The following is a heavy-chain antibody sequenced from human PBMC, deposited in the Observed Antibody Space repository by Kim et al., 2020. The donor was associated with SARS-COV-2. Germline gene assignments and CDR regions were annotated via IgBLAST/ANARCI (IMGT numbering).Heavy chain of an antibody. Sequence: ASVKVSCKASGYTFTSYGISWVRQAPGQGLEWMGWISAYNGNTNYAQKLQGRVTMTTDTSTSTAYMELRSLRSDDTAVYYCASPDQYCSSTSCYVLDYYYGMDVWGQGTTVTVSS. CDR1: GYTFTSYG. V-gene: IGHV1-18*04. CDR2: ISAYNGNT. CDR3: ASPDQYCSSTSCYVLDYYYGMDV. D-gene: IGHD2-2*01. J-gene: IGHJ6*02.